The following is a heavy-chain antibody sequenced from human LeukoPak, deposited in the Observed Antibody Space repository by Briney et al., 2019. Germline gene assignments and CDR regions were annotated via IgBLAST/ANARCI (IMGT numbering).Heavy chain of an antibody. CDR1: GFTFSSYA. CDR3: VNSTNYFDSGSPPFDY. J-gene: IGHJ4*02. D-gene: IGHD3-10*01. Sequence: RGCLRLSCAASGFTFSSYAMTWVRPAPGEGLGWVSSISSSGGSTYYADSVKGRFTLSRDNSKNTLNLQVNRLRAGDTAVYYCVNSTNYFDSGSPPFDYWGQGTLVTVSS. V-gene: IGHV3-23*01. CDR2: ISSSGGST.